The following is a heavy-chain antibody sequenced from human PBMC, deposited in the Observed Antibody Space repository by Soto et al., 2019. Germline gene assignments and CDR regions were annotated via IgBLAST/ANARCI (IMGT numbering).Heavy chain of an antibody. D-gene: IGHD1-1*01. V-gene: IGHV6-1*01. J-gene: IGHJ2*01. CDR2: TYYRSKWYN. CDR1: GDSVSSNSAA. Sequence: SQTLSLTCAISGDSVSSNSAAWNWIRQSPSRGLEWLGRTYYRSKWYNDYAVSVKSRITINPDTSKNQFSLQLNSVTPEDTAVYYCSRSPTFTTGDKGWYFDLWGRGTLVTVSS. CDR3: SRSPTFTTGDKGWYFDL.